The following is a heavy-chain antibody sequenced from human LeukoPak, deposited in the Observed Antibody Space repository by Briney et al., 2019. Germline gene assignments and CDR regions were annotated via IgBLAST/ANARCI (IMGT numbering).Heavy chain of an antibody. Sequence: ASVKVSCKASGYTFTSYGISWVRQAPGQGLEWMGWISAYSGHTYYARKLQGRVTMTTHTSTSTAYMGLRSLRSDDTAVYYCARVGGCSSTSCYVWFDPWGQGTLVTVSS. CDR3: ARVGGCSSTSCYVWFDP. CDR2: ISAYSGHT. V-gene: IGHV1-18*01. J-gene: IGHJ5*02. CDR1: GYTFTSYG. D-gene: IGHD2-2*01.